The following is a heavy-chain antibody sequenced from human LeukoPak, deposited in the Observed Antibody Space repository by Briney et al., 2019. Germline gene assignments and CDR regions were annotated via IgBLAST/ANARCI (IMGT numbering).Heavy chain of an antibody. D-gene: IGHD6-6*01. V-gene: IGHV1-58*01. Sequence: SVKVSCKASGFTFTSSGVQWVRQARGQRPEWIGWIVVGSGNTNYAQKFRERVTITRDMSTSTVYMEMSSLRSEDTAVYYCAAKQQLVGDAFDIWGQGTMVTVSS. J-gene: IGHJ3*02. CDR2: IVVGSGNT. CDR3: AAKQQLVGDAFDI. CDR1: GFTFTSSG.